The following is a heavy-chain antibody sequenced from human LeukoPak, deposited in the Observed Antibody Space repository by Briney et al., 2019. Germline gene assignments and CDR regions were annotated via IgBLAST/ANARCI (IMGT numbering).Heavy chain of an antibody. CDR2: IYSGGST. CDR3: AKPIVVVPAAKNAFDI. CDR1: GFTVSSNY. Sequence: QTGGSLRLSCAASGFTVSSNYMSWVRQAPGKGLEWVSVIYSGGSTYYADSVKGRFTISRDNSKNTLYLQMNSLRAEDTAVYYCAKPIVVVPAAKNAFDIWGQGTMVTVSS. V-gene: IGHV3-53*01. D-gene: IGHD2-2*01. J-gene: IGHJ3*02.